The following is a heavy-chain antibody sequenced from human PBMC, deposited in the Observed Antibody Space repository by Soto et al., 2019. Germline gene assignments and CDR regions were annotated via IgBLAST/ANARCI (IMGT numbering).Heavy chain of an antibody. J-gene: IGHJ4*02. D-gene: IGHD3-3*01. Sequence: PSETLSLTCTVSGGPISSSSYYWGWIRQPPGKGLEWIGSIYHSGSTYYNPSLKSRVTISVDTSKNQFSLKLSSVTAADTAVYYCARIPPLSSYYDFWSGYYYEYYFDYWGQGTLVTVSS. V-gene: IGHV4-39*07. CDR2: IYHSGST. CDR1: GGPISSSSYY. CDR3: ARIPPLSSYYDFWSGYYYEYYFDY.